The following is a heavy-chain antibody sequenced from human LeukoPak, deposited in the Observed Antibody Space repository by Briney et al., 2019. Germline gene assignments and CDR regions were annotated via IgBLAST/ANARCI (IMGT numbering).Heavy chain of an antibody. CDR1: GFTFSSYE. Sequence: TGGSLRPSCAASGFTFSSYEMNWVRQAPGKGLEWVSYISGSGSTIYYADSVKGRFTISRDNAKNSLYLQMNSLRAEDTAVYYCARDPDIVVPDYWGQGTLVTVSS. J-gene: IGHJ4*02. CDR3: ARDPDIVVPDY. V-gene: IGHV3-48*03. CDR2: ISGSGSTI. D-gene: IGHD2-15*01.